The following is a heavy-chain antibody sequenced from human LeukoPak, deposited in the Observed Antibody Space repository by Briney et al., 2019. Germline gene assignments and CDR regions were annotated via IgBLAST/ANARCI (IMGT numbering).Heavy chain of an antibody. CDR3: TRSPYLGAGYFDL. D-gene: IGHD1-26*01. CDR1: GFTFSSYG. V-gene: IGHV3-23*01. CDR2: IAITGGNT. J-gene: IGHJ2*01. Sequence: GGSLRLSCVASGFTFSSYGMNCVRSAPGQGLQWVSSIAITGGNTYYADSVKGRFTISRDNSMKTLDLEMNSLSAEDTAIYSCTRSPYLGAGYFDLWGRGTLVTVSS.